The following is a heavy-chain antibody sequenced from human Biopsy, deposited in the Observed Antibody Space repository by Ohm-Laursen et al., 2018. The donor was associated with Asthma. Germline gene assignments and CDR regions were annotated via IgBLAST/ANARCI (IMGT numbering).Heavy chain of an antibody. V-gene: IGHV1-69*01. CDR1: GGTFNTYV. Sequence: SSVKVSCKPLGGTFNTYVIGWVRQAPGQGLEWMGGINSVFGTTTYPQKFQDRVTITADDSTSTVYMELSSLRSEDTAVYYCARKAGSCISRTCYSLDFRGQGTLVTVSS. CDR2: INSVFGTT. J-gene: IGHJ4*02. CDR3: ARKAGSCISRTCYSLDF. D-gene: IGHD2-2*01.